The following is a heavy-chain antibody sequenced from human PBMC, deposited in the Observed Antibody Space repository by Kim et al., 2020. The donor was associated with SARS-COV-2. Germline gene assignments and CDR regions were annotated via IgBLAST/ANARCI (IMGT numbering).Heavy chain of an antibody. V-gene: IGHV4-4*02. Sequence: GGTNYNPSLKRRATISVDKPKNQFSLKLNSVTAADTAIYYCAANGYYTIDIWGQGTLVIVSS. J-gene: IGHJ4*02. CDR2: GGT. D-gene: IGHD3-22*01. CDR3: AANGYYTIDI.